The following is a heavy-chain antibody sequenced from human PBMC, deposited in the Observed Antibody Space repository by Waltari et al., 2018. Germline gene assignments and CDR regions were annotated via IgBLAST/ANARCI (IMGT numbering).Heavy chain of an antibody. J-gene: IGHJ6*03. CDR1: GGSISSYY. Sequence: QVQLQESGPGLVKPSETLSLTCTVSGGSISSYYWIWLRQPPGKGLEWSGYIYYSGSTNYNPSLKSRVTISVDTSKNQFSLKLSSVTAADTAVYYCARVAERLEVVTLEYYYYMDVWGKGTTVTVSS. D-gene: IGHD3-22*01. CDR2: IYYSGST. V-gene: IGHV4-59*01. CDR3: ARVAERLEVVTLEYYYYMDV.